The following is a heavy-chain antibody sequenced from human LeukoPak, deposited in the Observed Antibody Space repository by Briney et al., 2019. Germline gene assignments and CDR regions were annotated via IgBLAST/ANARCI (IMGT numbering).Heavy chain of an antibody. J-gene: IGHJ4*02. CDR1: GYTLTELS. Sequence: GASVKVSCKVSGYTLTELSMHWVRQAPGQGLEWMGGIIPIFGTANYAQKFQGRVTITADESTSTAYMELSSLRSEDTAVYYCASGVIVGATTFHWGQGTLVTVSS. CDR2: IIPIFGTA. CDR3: ASGVIVGATTFH. D-gene: IGHD1-26*01. V-gene: IGHV1-69*13.